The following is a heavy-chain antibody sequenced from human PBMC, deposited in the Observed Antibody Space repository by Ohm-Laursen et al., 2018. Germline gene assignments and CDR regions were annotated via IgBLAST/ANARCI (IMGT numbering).Heavy chain of an antibody. V-gene: IGHV3-15*01. D-gene: IGHD3-22*01. J-gene: IGHJ4*02. CDR1: GFTFSNAW. Sequence: GSLRLSCAASGFTFSNAWMSWVRQAPGKGLEWVGRIKSKTDGGTTDYAAPVKGRFTISRDDSKNTLYLQMNSLKTEDTAVYYCKGDNSGYYGYWGQGTLVTVSS. CDR3: KGDNSGYYGY. CDR2: IKSKTDGGTT.